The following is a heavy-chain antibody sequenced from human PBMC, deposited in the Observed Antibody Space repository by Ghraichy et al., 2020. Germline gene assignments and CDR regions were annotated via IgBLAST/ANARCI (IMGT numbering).Heavy chain of an antibody. Sequence: SETLSLTCAVYGGSFSGYYWSWIRQPPGKGLEWIGEINHSGSTNYNPSLKSRVTISVDTSKNQFSLKLSSVTAADTAVYYCASGSSWRKPHDYWGQGTLVTVSS. CDR1: GGSFSGYY. CDR2: INHSGST. J-gene: IGHJ4*02. D-gene: IGHD6-13*01. CDR3: ASGSSWRKPHDY. V-gene: IGHV4-34*01.